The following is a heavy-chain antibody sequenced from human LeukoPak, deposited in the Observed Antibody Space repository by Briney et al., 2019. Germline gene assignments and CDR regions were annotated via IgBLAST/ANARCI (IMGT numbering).Heavy chain of an antibody. CDR2: IYYSGST. D-gene: IGHD1-26*01. Sequence: SETLSLTCTVSGGSINSYYWSWIRQTPGKGLEWVGYIYYSGSTNYNPSLKSRVTISVDTSKNQFSLKLSSVTAADTAVYYCARRGSGSSATWFDPWGQGTLVTVSS. CDR3: ARRGSGSSATWFDP. CDR1: GGSINSYY. J-gene: IGHJ5*02. V-gene: IGHV4-59*08.